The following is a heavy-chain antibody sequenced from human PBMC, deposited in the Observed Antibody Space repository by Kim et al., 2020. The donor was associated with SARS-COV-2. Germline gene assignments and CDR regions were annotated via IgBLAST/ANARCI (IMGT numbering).Heavy chain of an antibody. J-gene: IGHJ4*02. CDR3: AKGSIDRGGYFDY. CDR2: ISYDGSNK. Sequence: GGSLRLSCAASGFTFSSYGMHWVRQAPGKGLEWVAVISYDGSNKYYADSVKGRFTISRDNSKNTLYLQMNSLRAEDTAVYYCAKGSIDRGGYFDYWGQGTLVTVSS. D-gene: IGHD3-10*01. CDR1: GFTFSSYG. V-gene: IGHV3-30*18.